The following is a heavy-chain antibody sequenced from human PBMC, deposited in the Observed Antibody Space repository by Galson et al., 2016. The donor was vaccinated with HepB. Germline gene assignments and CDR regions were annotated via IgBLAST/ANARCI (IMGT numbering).Heavy chain of an antibody. V-gene: IGHV1-18*04. D-gene: IGHD3-3*01. J-gene: IGHJ6*02. CDR3: ARYYDFWRGHFPMGLDV. CDR1: GYIFTSYD. CDR2: ISASTGNT. Sequence: SVKVSCKASGYIFTSYDISWVRQAPGQGLERMGWISASTGNTNYAQKFRGRVTMTTDASTATAYMELGSLRSDDTAVYYCARYYDFWRGHFPMGLDVWGQGTTVTVSS.